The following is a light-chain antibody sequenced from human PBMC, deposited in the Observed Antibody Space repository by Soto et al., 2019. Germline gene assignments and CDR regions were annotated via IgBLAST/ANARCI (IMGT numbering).Light chain of an antibody. J-gene: IGLJ1*01. CDR2: DVS. CDR3: SSYTSSSPLDV. V-gene: IGLV2-14*01. Sequence: LTQPASVSGSPGQSITISCTGTSSDVGGYNYVSWYQQHPGKAPKLMIYDVSNRPSGVSNRFSGSKSGNTASLTISGLQAEDEADYYCSSYTSSSPLDVFGTGTKVTVL. CDR1: SSDVGGYNY.